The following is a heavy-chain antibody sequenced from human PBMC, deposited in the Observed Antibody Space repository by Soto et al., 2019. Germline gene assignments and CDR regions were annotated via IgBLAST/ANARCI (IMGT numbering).Heavy chain of an antibody. CDR3: AKDRGYDPLYYYYYGMDV. J-gene: IGHJ6*02. Sequence: HPVGSLRLSCAASGFTFSSYAMSWVRQAPGKGLEWVSAISGSGGSTYYADSVKGRFTISRDNSKNTLYLQMNSLRAEDTAVYYCAKDRGYDPLYYYYYGMDVWGQGTTVTVSS. D-gene: IGHD5-12*01. CDR2: ISGSGGST. CDR1: GFTFSSYA. V-gene: IGHV3-23*01.